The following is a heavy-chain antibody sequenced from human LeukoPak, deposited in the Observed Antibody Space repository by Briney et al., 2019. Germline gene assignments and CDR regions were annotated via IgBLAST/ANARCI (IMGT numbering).Heavy chain of an antibody. CDR1: GGSISSGSYY. V-gene: IGHV4-61*02. Sequence: PSETLSLTCTVSGGSISSGSYYWSWIRQPAGKGLEWIGRIYTSGSTNYNPSLKSRVTISVDTSKNQFSLKLSPVTAADTAVYYCAMSIGYSSGWYWFDPWGQGTLVTVSS. CDR3: AMSIGYSSGWYWFDP. D-gene: IGHD6-19*01. CDR2: IYTSGST. J-gene: IGHJ5*02.